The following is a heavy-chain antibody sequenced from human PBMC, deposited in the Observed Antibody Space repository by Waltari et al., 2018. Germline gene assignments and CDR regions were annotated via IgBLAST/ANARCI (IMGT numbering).Heavy chain of an antibody. V-gene: IGHV3-23*01. Sequence: EVQLLESGGGLVQPGGSLRLSCAASGFTFSSYAMSWVRQAPGKGVEWVSAISGSGGRTYYADSVKGRFTISRDNSKNTLYLQMNNLRADDAAMYYCARGRYGAGSYSDYDYWGQGTLVTVSS. J-gene: IGHJ4*02. CDR3: ARGRYGAGSYSDYDY. CDR1: GFTFSSYA. CDR2: ISGSGGRT. D-gene: IGHD3-10*01.